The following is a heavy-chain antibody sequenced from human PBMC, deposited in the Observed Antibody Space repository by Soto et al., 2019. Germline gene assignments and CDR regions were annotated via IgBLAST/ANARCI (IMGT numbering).Heavy chain of an antibody. Sequence: SETVCLTCTVSGGSISSSSYYWGWIRQPPGKGLDWIGSIYYSGSTYYNPSLKSRVTISVDTSKNQFSLKLSSVTAADTAVYYCARQGQISYYYDSSGYYYFDYWAQGTLVTVSS. CDR2: IYYSGST. CDR3: ARQGQISYYYDSSGYYYFDY. J-gene: IGHJ4*02. V-gene: IGHV4-39*01. CDR1: GGSISSSSYY. D-gene: IGHD3-22*01.